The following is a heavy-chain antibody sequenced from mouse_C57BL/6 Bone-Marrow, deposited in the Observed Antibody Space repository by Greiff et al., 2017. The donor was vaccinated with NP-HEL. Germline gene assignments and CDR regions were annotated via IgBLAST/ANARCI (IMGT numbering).Heavy chain of an antibody. CDR3: ARSGGNYVGNAMDY. J-gene: IGHJ4*01. D-gene: IGHD2-1*01. CDR1: GYTFTSYG. Sequence: QVQLQQSGAELARPGASVKLSCKASGYTFTSYGISWVKQRTGQGLEWIGEIYPRSGNTYYNEKFKGKATLTADKSSSTAYMELRSLTSEDSAVYVCARSGGNYVGNAMDYWGQGTSVTVSS. CDR2: IYPRSGNT. V-gene: IGHV1-81*01.